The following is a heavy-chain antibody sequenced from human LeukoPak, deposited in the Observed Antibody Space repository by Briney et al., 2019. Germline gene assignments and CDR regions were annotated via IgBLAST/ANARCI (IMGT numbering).Heavy chain of an antibody. CDR3: ARAAGAARGQYFDY. CDR1: GGSISGYY. J-gene: IGHJ4*02. Sequence: SETLSLTCTVSGGSISGYYWSWIRQPAGQGLEWIGRIYTNGDTKFNPSLKSRVTMSVDTSKNQLSLKLRPVTAADTAVYYCARAAGAARGQYFDYWGRGPLVTVSS. CDR2: IYTNGDT. D-gene: IGHD6-6*01. V-gene: IGHV4-4*07.